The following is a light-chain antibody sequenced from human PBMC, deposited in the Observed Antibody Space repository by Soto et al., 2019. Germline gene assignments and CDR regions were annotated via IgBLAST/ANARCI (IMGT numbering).Light chain of an antibody. V-gene: IGLV2-14*01. CDR2: EVS. CDR1: SSDVGGYNY. J-gene: IGLJ3*02. Sequence: QSVLTQPASVSGSPGQSITSSCTGTSSDVGGYNYVSWYQQHPGKAPKLMIYEVSNRPSGVSNRFSGSKSGNTASLTISVLQAEDEADYYCSSFTSINTWVFGGGTKLTVL. CDR3: SSFTSINTWV.